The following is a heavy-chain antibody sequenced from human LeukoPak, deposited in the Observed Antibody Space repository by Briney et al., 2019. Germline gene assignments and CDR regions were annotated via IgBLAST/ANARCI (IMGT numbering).Heavy chain of an antibody. CDR1: GGSFSGYY. CDR2: INHSGST. D-gene: IGHD6-13*01. V-gene: IGHV4-34*01. Sequence: SETLSLTCAVYGGSFSGYYWSWIRQPPGKGLEWIGEINHSGSTNYNPSLKSRVTISVDTSKNQFSLKLSSVTAADTAVYYCARVGQGKPRPAAGRGTRGYYYYYMDVWGKGTTVTVSS. J-gene: IGHJ6*03. CDR3: ARVGQGKPRPAAGRGTRGYYYYYMDV.